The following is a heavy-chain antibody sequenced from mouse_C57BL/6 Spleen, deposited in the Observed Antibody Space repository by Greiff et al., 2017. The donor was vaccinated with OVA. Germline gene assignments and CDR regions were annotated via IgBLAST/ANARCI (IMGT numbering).Heavy chain of an antibody. CDR1: GFTFSSYA. CDR3: AREGNDYVYYAMDY. D-gene: IGHD2-4*01. Sequence: DVMLVESGGGLVKPGGSLKLSCAASGFTFSSYAMSWVRQTPEKRLEWVATISDGGSYTYYPDNVKGRFTISRDNAKNNLYLQMSHLKSEDTAMYYCAREGNDYVYYAMDYWGQGTSVTVSS. V-gene: IGHV5-4*01. CDR2: ISDGGSYT. J-gene: IGHJ4*01.